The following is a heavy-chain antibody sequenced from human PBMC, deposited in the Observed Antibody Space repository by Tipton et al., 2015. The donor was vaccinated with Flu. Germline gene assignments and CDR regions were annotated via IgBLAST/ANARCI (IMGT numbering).Heavy chain of an antibody. Sequence: SLRLSCAASGFTFSNYGIHWIRQLPGKGLEWVAVISDDGNNQYYGDSVKGRFTVSRDDSKNTVDLQMDSLRVDDTAVYYCARDRVVRRKVGWYFDYWGQGTLVTVSS. CDR1: GFTFSNYG. D-gene: IGHD2-15*01. CDR3: ARDRVVRRKVGWYFDY. CDR2: ISDDGNNQ. J-gene: IGHJ4*02. V-gene: IGHV3-30*03.